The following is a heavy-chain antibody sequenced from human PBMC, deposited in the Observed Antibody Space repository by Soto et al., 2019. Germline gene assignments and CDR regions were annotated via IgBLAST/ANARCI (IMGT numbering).Heavy chain of an antibody. D-gene: IGHD5-18*01. J-gene: IGHJ4*02. CDR3: ARRGYTYGYIFDY. CDR2: IKQDESEK. CDR1: GFTFRTYW. V-gene: IGHV3-7*01. Sequence: LILSCAGSGFTFRTYWMSWFRLAPGKGLEWVANIKQDESEKYYVDSVKGRLTISRDNAKNSLYLQMNSLRVEDTAVYHCARRGYTYGYIFDYWGQGIMVTVSS.